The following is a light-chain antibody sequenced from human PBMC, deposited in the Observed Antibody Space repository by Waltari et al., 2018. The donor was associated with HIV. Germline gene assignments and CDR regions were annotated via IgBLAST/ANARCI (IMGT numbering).Light chain of an antibody. J-gene: IGKJ2*01. Sequence: DIHLTQSPPSLSAAVGDRVTLTCRASQTVTNYLNWYKQKPGKAPELLIYAASFLQTGAPSYFSASGSGTDFTLTISSLQPEDFAIYYCQQSYSIPFTFGQGTKVEIK. CDR1: QTVTNY. V-gene: IGKV1-39*01. CDR3: QQSYSIPFT. CDR2: AAS.